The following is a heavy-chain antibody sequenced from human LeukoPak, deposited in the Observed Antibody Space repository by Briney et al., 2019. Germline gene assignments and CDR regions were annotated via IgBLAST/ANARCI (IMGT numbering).Heavy chain of an antibody. V-gene: IGHV3-7*03. J-gene: IGHJ4*02. CDR3: ARDGRGSYSGYFDC. CDR1: GFTFNTYW. Sequence: GGSLRLSRAASGFTFNTYWMSWVRQAPGKGLEWVANIKDDGSENHYADSVRGRFIISRDNAKNSLFLQMNSLRAEDTAVYYCARDGRGSYSGYFDCWGQGTLVTVSS. CDR2: IKDDGSEN. D-gene: IGHD1-26*01.